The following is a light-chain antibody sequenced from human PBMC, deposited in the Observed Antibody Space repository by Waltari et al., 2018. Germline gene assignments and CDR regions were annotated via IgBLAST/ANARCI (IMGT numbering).Light chain of an antibody. CDR2: TAS. CDR1: QTITSQ. J-gene: IGKJ2*01. CDR3: QQSYITPYT. Sequence: TCRVSQTITSQLNLFQQQPGRAPKLLIHTASSLQSGVPSRFSGSGSGTQFTLTISSLQPEDFATYFCQQSYITPYTFGQGTKVEIK. V-gene: IGKV1-39*01.